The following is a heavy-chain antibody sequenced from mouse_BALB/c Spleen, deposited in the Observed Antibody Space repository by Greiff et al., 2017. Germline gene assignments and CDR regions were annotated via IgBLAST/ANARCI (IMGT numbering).Heavy chain of an antibody. J-gene: IGHJ3*01. CDR2: IWSGGST. CDR3: ARKGYDYDGLAY. CDR1: GFSLTSYG. D-gene: IGHD2-4*01. V-gene: IGHV2-4-1*01. Sequence: QVQLKESGPGLVQPSQSLSITCTVSGFSLTSYGVHWVRQSPGKGLEWLGVIWSGGSTDYNAAFISRLSISKDNSKSQVFFKMNSLQADDTAIYYCARKGYDYDGLAYWGQGTLVTVSA.